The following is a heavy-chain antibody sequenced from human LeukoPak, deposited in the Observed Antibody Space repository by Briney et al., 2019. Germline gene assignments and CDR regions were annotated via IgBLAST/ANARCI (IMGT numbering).Heavy chain of an antibody. V-gene: IGHV4-4*07. Sequence: SETLSLTCTVSGGSISSNYWSWIRQPAGKGLEWIGRIYNSGNINYNPSLKSRATMSVDASKNQFSLKLSSVTAADTAVYYCARDQSGSYPDWGQGTLVTVSS. J-gene: IGHJ4*02. D-gene: IGHD1-26*01. CDR3: ARDQSGSYPD. CDR1: GGSISSNY. CDR2: IYNSGNI.